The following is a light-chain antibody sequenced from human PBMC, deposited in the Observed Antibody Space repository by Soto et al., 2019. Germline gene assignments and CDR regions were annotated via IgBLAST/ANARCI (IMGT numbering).Light chain of an antibody. J-gene: IGKJ1*01. CDR1: QSLGNSH. V-gene: IGKV3-20*01. CDR3: QQYGSSPRT. Sequence: EIALTQSPGTLSLSAGERATLSGRASQSLGNSHLAWYQQKPGQAPRLLIYGVSGRATGIPDRFSGSGSGTDFTLTISRLEPEDFAVYYCQQYGSSPRTFGQGTKVDIK. CDR2: GVS.